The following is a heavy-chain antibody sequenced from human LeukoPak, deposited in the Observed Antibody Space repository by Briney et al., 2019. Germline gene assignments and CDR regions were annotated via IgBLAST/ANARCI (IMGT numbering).Heavy chain of an antibody. CDR2: VYYTGST. V-gene: IGHV4-59*08. CDR3: ARHSAYSSSSYFDY. J-gene: IGHJ4*02. CDR1: GGSVSNYY. D-gene: IGHD6-6*01. Sequence: PSETLSLTCSVSGGSVSNYYWSWIRQPPGKGLEWIGYVYYTGSTNYNPSLKSRVTMFEDKSKNQFSLRLYSVTVADTAVYYCARHSAYSSSSYFDYWGQGSLVTVSS.